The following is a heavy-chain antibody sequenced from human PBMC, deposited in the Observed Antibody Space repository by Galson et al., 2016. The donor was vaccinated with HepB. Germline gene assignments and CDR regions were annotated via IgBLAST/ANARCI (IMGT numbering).Heavy chain of an antibody. J-gene: IGHJ3*02. D-gene: IGHD1-26*01. V-gene: IGHV4-31*03. CDR3: ARDSGDLDAFDI. CDR1: GGSISGDDYY. Sequence: TLSLTCTVSGGSISGDDYYWSWIRQHPGKGLEWIGYVYFSGSPYYNPSPKSRVTISVDTSKNHFSLRLSSVTAADTAVSFCARDSGDLDAFDIWGQGTMVTVSS. CDR2: VYFSGSP.